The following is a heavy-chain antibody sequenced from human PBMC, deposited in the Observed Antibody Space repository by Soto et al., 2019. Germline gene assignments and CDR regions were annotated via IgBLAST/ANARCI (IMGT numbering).Heavy chain of an antibody. Sequence: QVQLVQSGAEVKKPGSSVKVSCKASRGTFSSYAISWVRQAPGQGLEWMGGIIPIFGTANYAQKFQGRVTITADESTSTAYMELSSPRSEDTAVYYCARRYCSSTSCYRGWFDPWGQGTLVTVSS. CDR2: IIPIFGTA. D-gene: IGHD2-2*01. V-gene: IGHV1-69*01. CDR1: RGTFSSYA. J-gene: IGHJ5*02. CDR3: ARRYCSSTSCYRGWFDP.